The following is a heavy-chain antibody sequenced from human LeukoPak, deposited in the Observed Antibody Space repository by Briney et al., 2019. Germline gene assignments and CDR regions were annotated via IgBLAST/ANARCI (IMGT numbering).Heavy chain of an antibody. V-gene: IGHV1-69*13. D-gene: IGHD2-2*01. CDR2: IIPIFGTA. CDR3: ARDRRCSSTSCYNWFDP. J-gene: IGHJ5*02. Sequence: ASVKVSCKASGGTFSSYAISWVRQAPGQGLEWMGGIIPIFGTANYAQKFQGRVTITADESTSTAYMELSGLRSEDTAVYYCARDRRCSSTSCYNWFDPWGQGTLVTVSS. CDR1: GGTFSSYA.